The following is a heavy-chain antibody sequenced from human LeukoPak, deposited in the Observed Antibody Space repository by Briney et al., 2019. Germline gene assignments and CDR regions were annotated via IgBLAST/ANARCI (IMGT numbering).Heavy chain of an antibody. Sequence: ASETLSLTCTASGGSISSYYWSWIRQPPGKGLEWIGYIYYSGSTNYNPSLKSRVTISVDTSKNQFSLKLSSVTAADTAVYYCARAVDTAEDYFDYWGQGTLVTVSS. V-gene: IGHV4-59*01. J-gene: IGHJ4*02. CDR2: IYYSGST. CDR3: ARAVDTAEDYFDY. D-gene: IGHD5-18*01. CDR1: GGSISSYY.